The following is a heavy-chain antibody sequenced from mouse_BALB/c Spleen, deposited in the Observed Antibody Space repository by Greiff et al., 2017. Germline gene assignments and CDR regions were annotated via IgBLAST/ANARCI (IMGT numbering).Heavy chain of an antibody. J-gene: IGHJ2*01. V-gene: IGHV5-12*01. CDR2: ISSGGGST. D-gene: IGHD1-2*01. Sequence: EVNVVESGGGLVKPGGSLKLSCAASGFTFSDYYMYWVRQTPEKRLEWVAYISSGGGSTYYPDTVKGRFTISRDNAKNTLYLQMSSLKSEDTAMYYCARHNTTAYFDYWGQGTTLTVSS. CDR1: GFTFSDYY. CDR3: ARHNTTAYFDY.